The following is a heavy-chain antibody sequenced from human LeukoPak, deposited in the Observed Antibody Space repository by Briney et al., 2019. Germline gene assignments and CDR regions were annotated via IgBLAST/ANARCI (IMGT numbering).Heavy chain of an antibody. Sequence: GGSLRLSCAASGFTLSDYYMTWIRQAPGKGLEWLSYITSSSGYTNYADSVKGRFTISRGNAKNSLYLQMNSLRAEDTAVYYCARDPLAAWGYFDYWGQGTLVTVSS. CDR1: GFTLSDYY. D-gene: IGHD6-25*01. V-gene: IGHV3-11*05. CDR2: ITSSSGYT. CDR3: ARDPLAAWGYFDY. J-gene: IGHJ4*02.